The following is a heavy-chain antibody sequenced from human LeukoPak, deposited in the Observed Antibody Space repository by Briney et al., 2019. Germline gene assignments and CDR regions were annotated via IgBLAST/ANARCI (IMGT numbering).Heavy chain of an antibody. CDR3: ARDLKVVWFGESDY. V-gene: IGHV3-48*04. J-gene: IGHJ4*02. D-gene: IGHD3-10*01. Sequence: GGSLRLSCKASGFTFSRYGMNWVRQAPGRGLEWLSYTSGSSSTIYYADSVKGRFTISRDNAKNSLYLQMNSLRAEDTAVYYCARDLKVVWFGESDYWGQGTLVTVSS. CDR1: GFTFSRYG. CDR2: TSGSSSTI.